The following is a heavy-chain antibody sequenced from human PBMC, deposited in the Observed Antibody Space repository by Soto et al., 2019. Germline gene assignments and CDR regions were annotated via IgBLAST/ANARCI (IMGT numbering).Heavy chain of an antibody. CDR2: LYHSGTT. CDR1: GYSISSGYH. D-gene: IGHD2-8*01. Sequence: LSLTCAVSGYSISSGYHWGWIRQPPGKGLEWIGSLYHSGTTYYNPSLKSRVIMSVDTSKNQFSLTLTSVTAADTAIYYCARESCPNGGCYSFDYWDQGTLVTVSS. CDR3: ARESCPNGGCYSFDY. V-gene: IGHV4-38-2*02. J-gene: IGHJ4*02.